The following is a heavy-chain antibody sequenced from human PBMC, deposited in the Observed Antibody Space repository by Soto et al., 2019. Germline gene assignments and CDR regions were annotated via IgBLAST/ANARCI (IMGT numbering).Heavy chain of an antibody. CDR3: ARVGGDCSGGSCYSEDY. D-gene: IGHD2-15*01. V-gene: IGHV4-59*01. CDR2: IYYSGST. Sequence: SETLSLTCTVSGGSISSYYWSWIRQPPGKGLEWIGYIYYSGSTNYNPSLKSRVTISVDTSKNQFSLKLSSVTAADTAVYYCARVGGDCSGGSCYSEDYWGQGTLVTVSS. CDR1: GGSISSYY. J-gene: IGHJ4*02.